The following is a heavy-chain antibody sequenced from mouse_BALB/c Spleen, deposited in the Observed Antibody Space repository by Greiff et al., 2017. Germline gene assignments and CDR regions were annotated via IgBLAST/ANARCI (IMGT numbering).Heavy chain of an antibody. CDR3: AQEDMTSFAY. CDR2: ISYDGSN. J-gene: IGHJ3*01. CDR1: GYSITSGYY. D-gene: IGHD2-3*01. Sequence: EVQLVESGPGLVKPSQSLSLTCSVTGYSITSGYYWNWIRQFPGNKLEWMGYISYDGSNNYNPSLKNRISITRDTSKNQFFLKLNSVTTENTATYCSAQEDMTSFAYWGQGTLVTVSA. V-gene: IGHV3-6*02.